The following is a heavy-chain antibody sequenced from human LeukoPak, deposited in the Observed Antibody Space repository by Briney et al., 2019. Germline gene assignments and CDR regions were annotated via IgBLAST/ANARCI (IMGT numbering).Heavy chain of an antibody. CDR2: IYYSGSI. CDR3: ARGYWYLDY. V-gene: IGHV4-59*01. J-gene: IGHJ4*02. Sequence: SETLSLICTVSGGSISSYYWSWIRQPPGKGLEWIGYIYYSGSINYNPSLKSRVTISVDTSKNQFSLKVSSVTAADTAVYYCARGYWYLDYWGQGTLVTVSS. D-gene: IGHD1-26*01. CDR1: GGSISSYY.